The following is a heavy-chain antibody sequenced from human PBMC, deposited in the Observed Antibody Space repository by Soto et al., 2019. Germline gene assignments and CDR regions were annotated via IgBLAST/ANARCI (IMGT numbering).Heavy chain of an antibody. J-gene: IGHJ4*02. CDR3: ARDSPLYYDILTGVFDY. D-gene: IGHD3-9*01. CDR2: INAGNGNT. V-gene: IGHV1-3*01. CDR1: GYTFTSYA. Sequence: GASVNVSCKASGYTFTSYAMHWVRQAPGQRLEWMGWINAGNGNTKYSQKFQGRVTITRDTSASTAYMELSSLRSEDTAVYYCARDSPLYYDILTGVFDYWGQGTLVTVSS.